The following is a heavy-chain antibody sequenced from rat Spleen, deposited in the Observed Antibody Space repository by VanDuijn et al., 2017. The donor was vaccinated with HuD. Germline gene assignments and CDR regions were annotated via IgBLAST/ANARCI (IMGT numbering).Heavy chain of an antibody. CDR1: GFISSDHY. Sequence: EVQLVESGGGLVQPGRSLKLSCAAAGFISSDHYMAWVRQAPTQGLEWVASISYDGRSTYYRDSVKGRFTISRDNAKTTLYLQMDSLRSEDTATYYCARLGITLGAGHWFAYWGQGTLVTVSS. CDR2: ISYDGRST. J-gene: IGHJ3*01. CDR3: ARLGITLGAGHWFAY. V-gene: IGHV5-7*01. D-gene: IGHD1-2*01.